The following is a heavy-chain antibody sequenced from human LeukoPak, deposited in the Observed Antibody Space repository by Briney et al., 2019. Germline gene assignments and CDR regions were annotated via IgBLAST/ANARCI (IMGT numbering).Heavy chain of an antibody. CDR1: GFTFRSYW. Sequence: GGSLRLSCAASGFTFRSYWMSWVRQAPGKGLEWVANMKLDGSEEYYVDSVKGRFTISSDNAKNSLYLQMNSLRVGDTAVYYCARWARDCISCSCYSWFDPWGQGTLVTVSS. V-gene: IGHV3-7*01. D-gene: IGHD2-15*01. CDR2: MKLDGSEE. J-gene: IGHJ5*02. CDR3: ARWARDCISCSCYSWFDP.